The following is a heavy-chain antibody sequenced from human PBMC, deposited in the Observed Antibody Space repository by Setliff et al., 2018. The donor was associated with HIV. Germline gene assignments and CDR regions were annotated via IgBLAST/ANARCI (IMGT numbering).Heavy chain of an antibody. CDR2: IYTSGST. Sequence: PSETLSLTCFVSGYSISGDYYWNWIRQPAGKGLEWIGRIYTSGSTNYNPSLKSRVTMSVDTSKNQFSLKLTSVTASDTAVYYCARAAAGNTGPFDLWGQGSPVTVSS. D-gene: IGHD4-17*01. CDR1: GYSISGDYY. J-gene: IGHJ4*02. V-gene: IGHV4-4*07. CDR3: ARAAAGNTGPFDL.